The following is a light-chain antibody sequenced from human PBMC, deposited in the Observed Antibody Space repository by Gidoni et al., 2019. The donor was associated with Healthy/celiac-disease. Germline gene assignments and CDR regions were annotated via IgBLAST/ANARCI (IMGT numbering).Light chain of an antibody. CDR3: QKYNSAPRSLT. J-gene: IGKJ3*01. Sequence: DIQMTQSPSSLSASVGDRVTSTCRASQGISNYLAWYQQKPGKVPKLLIYAASTLQSGVPSRFSGSGSGTDFTLTISSLQPEDVATYYCQKYNSAPRSLTFGPGTKVDIK. CDR2: AAS. V-gene: IGKV1-27*01. CDR1: QGISNY.